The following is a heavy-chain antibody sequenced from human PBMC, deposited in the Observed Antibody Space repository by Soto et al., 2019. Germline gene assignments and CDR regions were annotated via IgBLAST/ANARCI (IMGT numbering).Heavy chain of an antibody. CDR1: GGSISSGGYY. V-gene: IGHV4-31*03. Sequence: QVQLQESGPGLVKPSQTLSLTCTVSGGSISSGGYYWSWIRQHPGKGLEWIGYIYYSGITYYNPSLKSRLTMSVDMSKNQFSLKLSSVTAADTAVYYCARETYGDSHFDYWGQGTLVTVSS. CDR2: IYYSGIT. J-gene: IGHJ4*02. CDR3: ARETYGDSHFDY. D-gene: IGHD4-17*01.